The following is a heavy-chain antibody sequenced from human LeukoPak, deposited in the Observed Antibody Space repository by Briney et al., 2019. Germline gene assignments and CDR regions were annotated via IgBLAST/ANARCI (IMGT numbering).Heavy chain of an antibody. CDR1: GFTVSSNY. CDR3: AREYIAAAGTGALGMDV. V-gene: IGHV3-66*01. Sequence: GGSLRLSCAASGFTVSSNYMSWVRQAPGKGLEWVSVIYSGGSTYYADSVEGRFTVSRDNSKNTLYLQMNRLRAEDTGVYYCAREYIAAAGTGALGMDVWGQGTMVTVSS. CDR2: IYSGGST. J-gene: IGHJ6*02. D-gene: IGHD6-13*01.